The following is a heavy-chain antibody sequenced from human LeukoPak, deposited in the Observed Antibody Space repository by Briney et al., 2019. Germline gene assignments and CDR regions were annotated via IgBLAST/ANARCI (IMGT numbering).Heavy chain of an antibody. V-gene: IGHV3-72*01. Sequence: PGGSLRLSCAASGFTFSDHYMDWVRQAPGKGLEWVGRTRKKVNSYTTEYAASVKGRFTISRDDSKNSLYLQMNSLKTEDTAVYYCAGSYGSGIYPFDYWGQGTLVTVSS. D-gene: IGHD3-10*01. CDR2: TRKKVNSYTT. J-gene: IGHJ4*02. CDR1: GFTFSDHY. CDR3: AGSYGSGIYPFDY.